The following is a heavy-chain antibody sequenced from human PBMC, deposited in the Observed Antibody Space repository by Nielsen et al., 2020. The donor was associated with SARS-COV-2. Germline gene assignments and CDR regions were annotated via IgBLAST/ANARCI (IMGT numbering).Heavy chain of an antibody. V-gene: IGHV1-46*01. D-gene: IGHD6-19*01. CDR2: INPSGGST. J-gene: IGHJ4*02. CDR1: GYTFTSYY. Sequence: ASVKVSCKASGYTFTSYYMHWVRQAPGQGLEWMGIINPSGGSTSYAQKFQGRVTMTRDTSTSTVYMELSSLRSEDTAVYYCASIAVAGHVFDYWGQGTLVTVSS. CDR3: ASIAVAGHVFDY.